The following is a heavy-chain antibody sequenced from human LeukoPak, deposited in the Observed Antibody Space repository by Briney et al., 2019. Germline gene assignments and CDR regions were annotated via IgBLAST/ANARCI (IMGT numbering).Heavy chain of an antibody. Sequence: GGTLRLSCAASGFTFNNYMINWVRQAPGKGLEWLSYSSSDSGAIYYADSVQGRFTISRDNAQKSLYLQMNSLRVEDTAVYYCVREVAYWGQGALVTVSS. CDR1: GFTFNNYM. V-gene: IGHV3-48*01. CDR3: VREVAY. CDR2: SSSDSGAI. J-gene: IGHJ4*02. D-gene: IGHD5-12*01.